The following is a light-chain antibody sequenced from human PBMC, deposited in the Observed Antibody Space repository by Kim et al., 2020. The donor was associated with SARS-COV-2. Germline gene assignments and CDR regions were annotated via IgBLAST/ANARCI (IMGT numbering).Light chain of an antibody. CDR2: GRN. CDR1: SLRSYY. CDR3: QSRDSGGNVP. J-gene: IGLJ2*01. V-gene: IGLV3-19*01. Sequence: SSELTQDPAVSVALGQTVRITCQGDSLRSYYATWYQQRPRQAPVLVIYGRNNRPSGIPDRFSGSSSGNTASLTISGAQAGDEADFYCQSRDSGGNVPFGGGTKLTVL.